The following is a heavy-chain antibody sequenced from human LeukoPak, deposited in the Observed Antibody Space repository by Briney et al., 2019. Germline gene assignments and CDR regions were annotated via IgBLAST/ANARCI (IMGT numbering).Heavy chain of an antibody. V-gene: IGHV4-59*01. CDR1: GGSISSYY. D-gene: IGHD3-9*01. CDR3: ARANTYYDILTGYYGHGYYFDY. CDR2: IYYSGST. Sequence: KPSETLSLTCTVSGGSISSYYWSWIRQPPGKGLEWIGYIYYSGSTNYNPSLKSRVTISVDTSKNQFSLKLSSVTAADTAVYYCARANTYYDILTGYYGHGYYFDYWGQGTLVTVSS. J-gene: IGHJ4*02.